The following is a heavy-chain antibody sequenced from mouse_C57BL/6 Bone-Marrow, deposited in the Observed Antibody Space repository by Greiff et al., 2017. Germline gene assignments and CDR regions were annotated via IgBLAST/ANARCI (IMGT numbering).Heavy chain of an antibody. Sequence: DVKLVESEGGLVQPGSSMKLSCTASGFTFSDYYMAWVRQVPEKGLEWVANINYDGSSTYYLASLKSRFIISRDNAKNILYLRMSSLKSEDTATYYCARDRGYGYWYFDVWGTGTTVTVSS. CDR1: GFTFSDYY. CDR2: INYDGSST. CDR3: ARDRGYGYWYFDV. D-gene: IGHD2-10*02. V-gene: IGHV5-16*01. J-gene: IGHJ1*03.